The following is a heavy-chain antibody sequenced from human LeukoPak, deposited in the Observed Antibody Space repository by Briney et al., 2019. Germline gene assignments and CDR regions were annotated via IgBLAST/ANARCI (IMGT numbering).Heavy chain of an antibody. V-gene: IGHV3-71*01. CDR2: IRPKAYGSTT. CDR1: GFTVSSNY. D-gene: IGHD5-12*01. J-gene: IGHJ4*02. CDR3: SSVYSGYDWGDY. Sequence: PGGSLRLSCAASGFTVSSNYMSWVRQAPGKGLEWVGLIRPKAYGSTTEYVASVKGRFTIARDEDKTIAYLQMNSLKTDDTAVYYCSSVYSGYDWGDYWGQGTLVTVSS.